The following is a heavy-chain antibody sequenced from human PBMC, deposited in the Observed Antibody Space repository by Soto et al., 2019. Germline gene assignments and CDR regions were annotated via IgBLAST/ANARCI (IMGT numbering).Heavy chain of an antibody. CDR2: IHSSSSTI. CDR1: GLTFTSYS. CDR3: ARVPVWRDGYNYIDY. D-gene: IGHD5-12*01. Sequence: GGSLRLSCAASGLTFTSYSMNWVRQAPGKGLEWVSFIHSSSSTIYYADSVKGRFTISRDNAKNSLYLQMNSLRADDTAVYYCARVPVWRDGYNYIDYWGRGTLVTVSS. V-gene: IGHV3-48*01. J-gene: IGHJ4*02.